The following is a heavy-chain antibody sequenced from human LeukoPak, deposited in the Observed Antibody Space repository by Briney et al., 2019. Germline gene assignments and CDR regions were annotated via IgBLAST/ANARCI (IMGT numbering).Heavy chain of an antibody. J-gene: IGHJ5*02. V-gene: IGHV3-30*02. Sequence: GGSLRLSCAASGFTFSNYGMHWVRQAPGKGLEWVAFIRYDGSNKYYADSVKGRFTISRDNSKNTLYLQMSTLRAEDTAVYYCAKDTTPPKAGFDHWGQGTLVTVSS. CDR3: AKDTTPPKAGFDH. CDR1: GFTFSNYG. CDR2: IRYDGSNK. D-gene: IGHD1-14*01.